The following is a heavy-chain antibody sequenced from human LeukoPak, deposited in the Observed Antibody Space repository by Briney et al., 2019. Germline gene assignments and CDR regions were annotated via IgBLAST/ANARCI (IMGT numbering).Heavy chain of an antibody. CDR2: ISGSGGST. D-gene: IGHD6-19*01. J-gene: IGHJ4*02. CDR3: AKDGEWLVSFDY. V-gene: IGHV3-23*01. Sequence: PGGSLRLSCAASGFTFSSYAMSWVRQAPGKGLEWVSAISGSGGSTYYADSVKGRFTVSRDNSKDTLYLQMNSLRAEDTAVYYCAKDGEWLVSFDYWGQGTLVTVSS. CDR1: GFTFSSYA.